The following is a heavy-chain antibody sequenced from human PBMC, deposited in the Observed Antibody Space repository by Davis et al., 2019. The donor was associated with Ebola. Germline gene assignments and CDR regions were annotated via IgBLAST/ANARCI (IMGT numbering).Heavy chain of an antibody. J-gene: IGHJ6*02. D-gene: IGHD4-23*01. Sequence: GESLKISCAASGFTLSSYAMHWVRQAPGKGLEWVAVISYDGSNKYYADSVKGRFTISRDNSKNTLYLQMNSLRAEDTAVYYCARDLEELTLHYYYYGMDVWGQGTTVTVSS. CDR3: ARDLEELTLHYYYYGMDV. CDR1: GFTLSSYA. V-gene: IGHV3-30-3*01. CDR2: ISYDGSNK.